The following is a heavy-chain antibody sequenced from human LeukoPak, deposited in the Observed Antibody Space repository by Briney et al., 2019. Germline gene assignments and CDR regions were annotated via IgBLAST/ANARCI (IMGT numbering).Heavy chain of an antibody. J-gene: IGHJ1*01. CDR1: GFTFSSYS. CDR2: ISSSSSYI. CDR3: ATSKNNLGGRGYFQH. V-gene: IGHV3-21*01. D-gene: IGHD1-14*01. Sequence: GGSLRLSCAASGFTFSSYSMNWVRQAPGKGLEWVSSISSSSSYIYYADSVKGRFTISRDNAKNSLYLQMNSLRAEDTAVYYCATSKNNLGGRGYFQHWGQGTLVTVSS.